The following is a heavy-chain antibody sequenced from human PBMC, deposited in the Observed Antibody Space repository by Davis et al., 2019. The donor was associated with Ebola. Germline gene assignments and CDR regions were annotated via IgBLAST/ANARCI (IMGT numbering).Heavy chain of an antibody. Sequence: GESLKISCAASGFTFSSYSMNWVRQAPGKGLEWVSYISSSSSTIYYADSVKGRFTISRDNAKNSLYLQMNSLRDEDTAVYYCARELVYYDFWSGPAHYYGMDVWGQGTTVTVSS. CDR3: ARELVYYDFWSGPAHYYGMDV. J-gene: IGHJ6*02. D-gene: IGHD3-3*01. V-gene: IGHV3-48*02. CDR2: ISSSSSTI. CDR1: GFTFSSYS.